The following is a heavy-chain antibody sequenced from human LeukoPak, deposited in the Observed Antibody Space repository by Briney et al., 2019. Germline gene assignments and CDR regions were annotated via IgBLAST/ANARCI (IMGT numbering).Heavy chain of an antibody. V-gene: IGHV1-2*02. D-gene: IGHD1-26*01. CDR2: INPNSGGT. J-gene: IGHJ4*02. Sequence: ASVKVSCKASGYTLTGYYMHWVRQAPGQGLEWMGWINPNSGGTNYAQKFQGRVTMTRDTSISTAYMELSRLRSDDTAVYYCARDHRIVGAHGSFDYWGQGTLVTVSS. CDR3: ARDHRIVGAHGSFDY. CDR1: GYTLTGYY.